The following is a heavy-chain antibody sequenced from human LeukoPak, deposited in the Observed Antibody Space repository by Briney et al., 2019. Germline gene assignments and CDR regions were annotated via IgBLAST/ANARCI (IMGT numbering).Heavy chain of an antibody. J-gene: IGHJ4*02. V-gene: IGHV3-30*14. D-gene: IGHD2-15*01. CDR1: GLTFSSYA. CDR3: ARDGGRVITHFDY. Sequence: GGSLRLSCAASGLTFSSYAMHWVRQAPGKGLEWGAFIRYDGSNKYYADSVKGRFTISRDNSKNTLYLQMNSLRAEDTAVYYCARDGGRVITHFDYWGQGTLVTVSS. CDR2: IRYDGSNK.